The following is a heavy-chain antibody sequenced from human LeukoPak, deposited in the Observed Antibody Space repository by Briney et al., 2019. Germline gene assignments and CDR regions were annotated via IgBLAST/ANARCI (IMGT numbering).Heavy chain of an antibody. CDR1: GDSVSSNSAA. J-gene: IGHJ5*02. Sequence: SQTLSLTCAISGDSVSSNSAAWNWIRQSPSRGLEWLGRTYYKSKLYNDYAVSVKSRIIINTDTSENQFSLELNSVTPADTAVYYCARGGNYWPQWWFDPWGRGTLVSVSS. CDR3: ARGGNYWPQWWFDP. CDR2: TYYKSKLYN. V-gene: IGHV6-1*01. D-gene: IGHD1-26*01.